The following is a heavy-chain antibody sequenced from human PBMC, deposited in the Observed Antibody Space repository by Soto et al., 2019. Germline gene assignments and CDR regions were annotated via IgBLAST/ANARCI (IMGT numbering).Heavy chain of an antibody. CDR1: GFTFGAYS. CDR2: ITQNSAYT. CDR3: AKDDVKGAGLRLVGT. V-gene: IGHV3-23*01. Sequence: GGSLRRSCAASGFTFGAYSMSWGRQAPGKALEWVSSITQNSAYTHYADSVKGRFTISRDDSRNTLYLQMSSLRADDTAVYFCAKDDVKGAGLRLVGTWGQGXVVTVSS. J-gene: IGHJ5*02. D-gene: IGHD6-25*01.